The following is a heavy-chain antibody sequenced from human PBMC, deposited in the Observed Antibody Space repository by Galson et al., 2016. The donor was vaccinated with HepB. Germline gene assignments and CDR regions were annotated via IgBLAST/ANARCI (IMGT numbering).Heavy chain of an antibody. Sequence: SLRLSCAVSGFSVSQNYMTWVRQAPGKRLEWLSVIYSGNNAYYADSVKGRFTISRDNSKNILYLQMKSLRDEDTAVYYCAKRPYSYGWHYGMDVWGQGTTVTVSS. D-gene: IGHD5-18*01. J-gene: IGHJ6*02. CDR2: IYSGNNA. CDR1: GFSVSQNY. V-gene: IGHV3-53*01. CDR3: AKRPYSYGWHYGMDV.